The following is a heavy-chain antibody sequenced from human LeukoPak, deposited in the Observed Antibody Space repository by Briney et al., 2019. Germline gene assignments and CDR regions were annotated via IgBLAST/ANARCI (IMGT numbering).Heavy chain of an antibody. J-gene: IGHJ4*02. CDR1: GFTFSSYA. V-gene: IGHV3-23*01. Sequence: PGGSLRLSSAASGFTFSSYAMSWVRQGPGKGRVWVSSISTSGVSKNYTDSVKGRFTISRDNYKSIVYLQMNSLSAEDTAVYYCAKNASGTYLDYWGQGILVTVSS. CDR2: ISTSGVSK. CDR3: AKNASGTYLDY. D-gene: IGHD1-26*01.